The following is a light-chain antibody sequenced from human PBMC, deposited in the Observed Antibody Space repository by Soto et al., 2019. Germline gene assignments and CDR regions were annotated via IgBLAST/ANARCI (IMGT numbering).Light chain of an antibody. CDR3: CSYADRYTLDVV. CDR1: SSDVGGYDY. CDR2: DVS. Sequence: QSVLTQPRSVSGSPGQSVTISCTGTSSDVGGYDYVSWYQQHPGKAPKLMIYDVSKRPSGVPDRFSGSKSGNTASLTISGLQAEDEADYYCCSYADRYTLDVVFGGGTKLTVL. V-gene: IGLV2-11*01. J-gene: IGLJ2*01.